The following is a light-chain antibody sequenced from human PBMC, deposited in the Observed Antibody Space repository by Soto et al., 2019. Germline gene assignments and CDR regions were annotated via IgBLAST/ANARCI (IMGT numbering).Light chain of an antibody. CDR2: GAS. Sequence: EIVMTQSPATLSVSPGERATLSCRASQSVSSNFAWYQQKPGQAPRLLIYGASTRATGIPARFSGSGSGTEFTLTISSLQSEDFAVYYWQQYNNLPYTFGQGTKLEIK. CDR3: QQYNNLPYT. V-gene: IGKV3-15*01. CDR1: QSVSSN. J-gene: IGKJ2*01.